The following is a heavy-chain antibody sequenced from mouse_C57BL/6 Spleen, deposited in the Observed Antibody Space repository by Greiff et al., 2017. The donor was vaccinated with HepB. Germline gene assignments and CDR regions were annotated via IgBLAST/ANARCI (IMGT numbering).Heavy chain of an antibody. Sequence: VQLQQPGTELVKPGASVKLSCKASGYTFTSYWMHWVKQRPGQGLEWIGNINPSNGGTNYNEKFKSKATLTVDKSSSTAYMQLSSLTSEDSAVYYCARSDYYGSTPAWFAYWGQGTLVTVSA. D-gene: IGHD1-1*01. CDR3: ARSDYYGSTPAWFAY. CDR2: INPSNGGT. V-gene: IGHV1-53*01. J-gene: IGHJ3*01. CDR1: GYTFTSYW.